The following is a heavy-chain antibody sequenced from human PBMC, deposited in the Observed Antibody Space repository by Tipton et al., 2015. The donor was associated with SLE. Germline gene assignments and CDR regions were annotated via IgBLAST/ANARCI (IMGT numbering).Heavy chain of an antibody. D-gene: IGHD3-10*01. V-gene: IGHV3-30*18. CDR1: GFTFSSYG. CDR3: AKDSVWLGGFDY. CDR2: ISYDGSNK. J-gene: IGHJ4*02. Sequence: SLRLSCAASGFTFSSYGMHWVRQAPGKGLEWVAVISYDGSNKYYADSVKGRFTISRDNSKNTLYLQMNSLRAEDTAVYYCAKDSVWLGGFDYWGQGTLVTVSS.